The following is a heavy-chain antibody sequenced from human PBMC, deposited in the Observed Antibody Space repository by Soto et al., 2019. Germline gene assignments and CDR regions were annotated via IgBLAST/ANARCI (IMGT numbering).Heavy chain of an antibody. CDR3: AKDPADYDFWSGSFDY. D-gene: IGHD3-3*01. V-gene: IGHV3-23*01. J-gene: IGHJ4*02. CDR2: IRGDGSGT. Sequence: EVQLLESGGGLVHPGGSLRLSCAASGFTFSIYAMSWVRQAPGKGLEWVSTIRGDGSGTTYADFVRGRFTISRDNSKNTLYLQMNSLRAEDTAVYYCAKDPADYDFWSGSFDYWGQGTLVTVSS. CDR1: GFTFSIYA.